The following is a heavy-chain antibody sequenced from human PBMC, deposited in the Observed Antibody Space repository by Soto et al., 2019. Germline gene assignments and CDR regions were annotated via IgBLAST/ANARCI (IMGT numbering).Heavy chain of an antibody. Sequence: GESLKISCKGSGYSFTSYWISWVRQMPGKGLEWMGRIDPSDSYTNYSPSFQGQVTISADKSISTAYLQWSSLKASDTAMYYCARRGYNYYYYGMDVWGQGTTVTVSS. D-gene: IGHD5-18*01. CDR1: GYSFTSYW. J-gene: IGHJ6*02. CDR2: IDPSDSYT. CDR3: ARRGYNYYYYGMDV. V-gene: IGHV5-10-1*04.